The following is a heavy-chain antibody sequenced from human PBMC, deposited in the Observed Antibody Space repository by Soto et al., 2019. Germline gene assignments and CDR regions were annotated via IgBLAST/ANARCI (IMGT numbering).Heavy chain of an antibody. Sequence: GSLRLSCAASGFTFNNYAMTWVRQAPGKGLEWIGYIYSRGTTSYNPSLKSRATILVDTSKNQFSLRLTSVTATDTAVYYCATGRISRGLDVWGQGTTVTVAS. CDR1: GFTFNNYA. V-gene: IGHV4-59*12. CDR2: IYSRGTT. CDR3: ATGRISRGLDV. J-gene: IGHJ6*02.